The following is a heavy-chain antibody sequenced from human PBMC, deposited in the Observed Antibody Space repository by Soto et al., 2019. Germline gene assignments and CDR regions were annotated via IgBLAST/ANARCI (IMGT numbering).Heavy chain of an antibody. J-gene: IGHJ6*02. CDR3: ARVDTAMVTFSAYYYGMDV. CDR2: IIPIFGTA. D-gene: IGHD5-18*01. V-gene: IGHV1-69*13. Sequence: SVKVSCKASGGTFSSYAISWVRQAPGQGLEWMGGIIPIFGTANYAQKFQGRVTITADESTSTAYMELSSLRSEDTAVYYCARVDTAMVTFSAYYYGMDVWGQGTTVTVSS. CDR1: GGTFSSYA.